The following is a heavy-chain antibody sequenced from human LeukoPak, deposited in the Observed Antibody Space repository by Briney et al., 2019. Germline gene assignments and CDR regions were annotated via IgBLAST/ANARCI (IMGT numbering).Heavy chain of an antibody. CDR3: AKDLYGDYGGIDY. Sequence: PGGSLRLSCAASGFAFSTYWMTWVRQVPGKGLEWVANIKEDGTERYYVDSVKGRFTISRDNSKNTLYLQMNSLRAEDTAVYYCAKDLYGDYGGIDYWGQGTLVTVSS. D-gene: IGHD4-17*01. CDR1: GFAFSTYW. CDR2: IKEDGTER. J-gene: IGHJ4*02. V-gene: IGHV3-7*03.